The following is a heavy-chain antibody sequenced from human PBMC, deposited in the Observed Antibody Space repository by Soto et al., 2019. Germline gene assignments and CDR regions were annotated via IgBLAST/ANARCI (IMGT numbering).Heavy chain of an antibody. CDR3: ARGRNYHFDSSYNWFDP. D-gene: IGHD3-22*01. V-gene: IGHV4-31*03. Sequence: QVQLQESGPGLVKPSQTLSLTCTVSGGSITSGGNFWSWIRQHPEKGLEWIGYIYYSGSTHYTPSLQSRVIISVDTSKNQFSLKLSSVTAADTAVYYCARGRNYHFDSSYNWFDPWGQGTLVTVSS. CDR2: IYYSGST. CDR1: GGSITSGGNF. J-gene: IGHJ5*02.